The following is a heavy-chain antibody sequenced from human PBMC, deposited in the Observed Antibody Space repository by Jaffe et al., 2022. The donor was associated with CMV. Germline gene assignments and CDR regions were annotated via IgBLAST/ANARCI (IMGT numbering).Heavy chain of an antibody. CDR1: GFTFSSYA. V-gene: IGHV3-23*01. CDR3: ARTYYDILTGYSPNYVDY. J-gene: IGHJ4*02. CDR2: ISGSGGST. Sequence: EVQLLESGGGLVQPGGSLRLSCAASGFTFSSYAMSWVRQAPGKGLEWVSAISGSGGSTYYADSVKGRFTISRDNSKNTLYLQMNSLRAEDTAVYYCARTYYDILTGYSPNYVDYWGQGTLVTVSS. D-gene: IGHD3-9*01.